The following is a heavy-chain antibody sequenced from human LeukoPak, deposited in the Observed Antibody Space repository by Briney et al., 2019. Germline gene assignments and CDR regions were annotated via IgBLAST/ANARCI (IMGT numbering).Heavy chain of an antibody. CDR2: ISYDGSNE. D-gene: IGHD5-24*01. Sequence: PGGSLRLSCATSGSIFTTYGIHWVRQAPGKGLEWVAVISYDGSNEFYTDSVKGRFTMSRDNSKNTLYLQMNSLRSDDTAVYYCARDPQRWHQLPHYWYFDLWGRGTLVIVSS. CDR3: ARDPQRWHQLPHYWYFDL. V-gene: IGHV3-30*03. J-gene: IGHJ2*01. CDR1: GSIFTTYG.